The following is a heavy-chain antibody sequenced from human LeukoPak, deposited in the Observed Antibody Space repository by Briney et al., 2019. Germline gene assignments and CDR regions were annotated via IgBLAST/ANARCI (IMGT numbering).Heavy chain of an antibody. V-gene: IGHV4-39*07. CDR3: ARDHREALAGGFDY. Sequence: KASETLSLTCTVSGGSISSSSYYWGWIRQPPGKGLEWIGSIYYSGSTYYNPSLKSRVTISVDTSKNQFSLKLSSVTAADTAVYYCARDHREALAGGFDYWGQGTLVTVSS. D-gene: IGHD3-16*01. J-gene: IGHJ4*02. CDR1: GGSISSSSYY. CDR2: IYYSGST.